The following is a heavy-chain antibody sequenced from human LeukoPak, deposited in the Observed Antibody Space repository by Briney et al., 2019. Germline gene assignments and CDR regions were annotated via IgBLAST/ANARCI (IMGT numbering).Heavy chain of an antibody. CDR1: GYPFIGNY. D-gene: IGHD3-22*01. V-gene: IGHV1-2*02. CDR2: INPNSGGT. Sequence: GASVKVSCKASGYPFIGNYIHWVRQAPGQGLEWMGWINPNSGGTQYSQKFQGRVTLTRDTSITTGYMELSGLTSDHTAVYYCASLSYYDLSGYFYWGQGTLVTVSS. CDR3: ASLSYYDLSGYFY. J-gene: IGHJ4*02.